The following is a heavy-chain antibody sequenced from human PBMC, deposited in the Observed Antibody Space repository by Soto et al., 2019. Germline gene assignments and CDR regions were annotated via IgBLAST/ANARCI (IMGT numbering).Heavy chain of an antibody. CDR2: IYPGDSDT. J-gene: IGHJ4*02. D-gene: IGHD4-4*01. CDR1: GYSFSSYW. V-gene: IGHV5-51*01. Sequence: RGESLKISCKGSGYSFSSYWIVWVRQMPGKGLEWMGIIYPGDSDTRYSPSFQGQVTISADKSISTAYLQWTSLKASDTAMYYCARRRAVNKRGIYFDYWGQGTQVTVSS. CDR3: ARRRAVNKRGIYFDY.